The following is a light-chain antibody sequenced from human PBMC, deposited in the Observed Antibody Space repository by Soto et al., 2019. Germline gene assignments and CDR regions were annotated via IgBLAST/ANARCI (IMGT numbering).Light chain of an antibody. Sequence: EIVMTQSPATLSVSPGERATLSCRASQSVGSNLAWYQQKPGQAPRLLIYGASTRATGIPARFSGSGSGTEFTLTISSRQSEDFAIYFCQQYNTWAGDRTFGQGTKVEIK. J-gene: IGKJ1*01. CDR2: GAS. CDR3: QQYNTWAGDRT. V-gene: IGKV3-15*01. CDR1: QSVGSN.